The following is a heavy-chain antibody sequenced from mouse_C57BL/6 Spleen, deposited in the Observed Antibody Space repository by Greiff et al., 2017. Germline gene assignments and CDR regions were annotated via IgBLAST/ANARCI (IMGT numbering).Heavy chain of an antibody. CDR3: TSRWTSYAMDY. V-gene: IGHV1-15*01. D-gene: IGHD2-13*01. CDR2: IDPETGGT. CDR1: GYTFTDYE. J-gene: IGHJ4*01. Sequence: QVQLQQSGAELVRPGASVTLSCKASGYTFTDYEMHWVKQTPVHGLEWIGAIDPETGGTAYNQKFKGKAILTADKSSSTAYMELRSLTSEDSAVYYCTSRWTSYAMDYWGQGTSVTVSS.